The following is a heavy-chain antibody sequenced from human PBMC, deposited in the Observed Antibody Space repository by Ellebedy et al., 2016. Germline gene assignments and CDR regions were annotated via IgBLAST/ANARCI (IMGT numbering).Heavy chain of an antibody. Sequence: SETLSLTXAVYGGSFSGYYWSWIRQPPGKGLEWIGEINNSGSTNYNPSLKSRVTISVDTSKNQFSLKLSSVTAADTAVYYCARALGGSPNDYWGQGTLVTVSS. V-gene: IGHV4-34*01. CDR1: GGSFSGYY. CDR3: ARALGGSPNDY. J-gene: IGHJ4*02. D-gene: IGHD2-15*01. CDR2: INNSGST.